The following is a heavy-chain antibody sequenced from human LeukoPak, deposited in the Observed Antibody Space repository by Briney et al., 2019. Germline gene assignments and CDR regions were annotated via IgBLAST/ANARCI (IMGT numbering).Heavy chain of an antibody. CDR1: GGSISSGDYY. CDR2: IYYSGST. D-gene: IGHD3-22*01. J-gene: IGHJ4*02. V-gene: IGHV4-30-4*01. CDR3: ASVVRYYYDSSGYYRDY. Sequence: SQTLSLTCTVSGGSISSGDYYWSWIRRPPGKGLEWIGYIYYSGSTYYNPSLKSRVTISVDTSKNQFSLKLSSVTAADTAVYYCASVVRYYYDSSGYYRDYWGQGTLVTVSS.